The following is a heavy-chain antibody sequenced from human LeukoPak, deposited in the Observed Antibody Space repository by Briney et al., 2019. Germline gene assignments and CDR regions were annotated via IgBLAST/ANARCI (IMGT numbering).Heavy chain of an antibody. CDR2: IYHSGST. CDR1: AYSISSGYY. J-gene: IGHJ4*02. CDR3: ARSNSGLVDY. V-gene: IGHV4-38-2*01. Sequence: SETLSLTCGVSAYSISSGYYWGWIRQPPGKGLEWIGSIYHSGSTYYNPSLKSRVTISVDTSKNQFSLKLSSVTAADTAVYYCARSNSGLVDYWGQGTLVTVSS. D-gene: IGHD5-12*01.